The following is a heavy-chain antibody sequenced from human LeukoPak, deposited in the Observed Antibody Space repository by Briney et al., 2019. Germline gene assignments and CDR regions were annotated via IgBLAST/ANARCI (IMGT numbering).Heavy chain of an antibody. CDR1: GGSSSGYY. V-gene: IGHV4-59*01. D-gene: IGHD3-22*01. CDR3: ARFYDSSGYGGSGAFDI. Sequence: SETLSLTCAVYGGSSSGYYWSWIRQPPGKGLEWIGYIYYSGSTNYNPSLKSRVTISVDTSKNQFSMKLSSVTAADTAVYYCARFYDSSGYGGSGAFDIWGQGTMVTVSS. J-gene: IGHJ3*02. CDR2: IYYSGST.